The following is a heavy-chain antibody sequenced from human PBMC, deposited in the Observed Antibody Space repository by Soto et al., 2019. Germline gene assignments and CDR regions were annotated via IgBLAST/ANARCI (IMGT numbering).Heavy chain of an antibody. J-gene: IGHJ1*01. CDR1: GFTFSSYE. V-gene: IGHV3-48*03. Sequence: GGSLRLSCAPSGFTFSSYEMNWVRQAPGNGLEWVSYISSSRSTIYSADSVKGRFTISRDNAKNSLYLQMNSLRAEDTAVYYSARGSARSPPFDYIPTPWGEGTQVTV. CDR3: ARGSARSPPFDYIPTP. D-gene: IGHD4-4*01. CDR2: ISSSRSTI.